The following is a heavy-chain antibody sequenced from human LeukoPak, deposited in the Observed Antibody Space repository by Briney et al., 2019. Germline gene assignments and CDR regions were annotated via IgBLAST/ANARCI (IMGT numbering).Heavy chain of an antibody. CDR2: MNPNSGNT. CDR1: GYTFTSYD. CDR3: ARAPMEVVVPAADDYYYGMDV. D-gene: IGHD2-2*01. Sequence: ASVKVSCKASGYTFTSYDINWVRQATGQGLEWMGLMNPNSGNTGYAQKFQGRVTMTRNTSISTAYMELSSLRSEDTAVYYCARAPMEVVVPAADDYYYGMDVWGQGTTVTVSS. J-gene: IGHJ6*02. V-gene: IGHV1-8*01.